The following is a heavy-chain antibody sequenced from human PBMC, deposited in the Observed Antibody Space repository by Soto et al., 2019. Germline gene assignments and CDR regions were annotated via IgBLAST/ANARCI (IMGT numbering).Heavy chain of an antibody. D-gene: IGHD2-8*02. V-gene: IGHV3-74*01. Sequence: PGGSLRLSCEASGFTFTTYWMHWVRQVPGKGLVWVSRINVDGSTTGYVDSVKGRFTISRDNAKNTLYLQMNSLRAEDTAVYYCGRDEVTYGLAVFNYWGQGTLVTVSS. CDR2: INVDGSTT. J-gene: IGHJ4*02. CDR1: GFTFTTYW. CDR3: GRDEVTYGLAVFNY.